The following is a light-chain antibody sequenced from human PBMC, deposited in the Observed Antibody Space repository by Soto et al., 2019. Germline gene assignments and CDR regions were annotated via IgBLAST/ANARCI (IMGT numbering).Light chain of an antibody. J-gene: IGKJ3*01. CDR2: GAS. Sequence: DLQMTLSQSSLSAALVDRVTITFRASHSIDFYLNWYQQKPGQAPKLLIYGASNLQSGVPSRFIGSGYATDFSLTISSLQPEDFATYYCQQTYKNSWTFGPGPKVDI. CDR1: HSIDFY. V-gene: IGKV1-39*01. CDR3: QQTYKNSWT.